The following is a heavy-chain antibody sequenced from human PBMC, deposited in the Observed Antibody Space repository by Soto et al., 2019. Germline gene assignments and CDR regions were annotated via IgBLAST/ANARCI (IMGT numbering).Heavy chain of an antibody. CDR2: IYPGDSDA. D-gene: IGHD3-9*01. J-gene: IGHJ4*01. CDR3: ARQADYNILTGYYYYFDY. Sequence: GESLKISCKASGYSFSSYWIAWVRQMPGHGLEWMGIIYPGDSDARYSPSFEGRVTISVDESINTAYLQWSYLKASDTAMYYCARQADYNILTGYYYYFDYWGHGSLVTVSS. CDR1: GYSFSSYW. V-gene: IGHV5-51*01.